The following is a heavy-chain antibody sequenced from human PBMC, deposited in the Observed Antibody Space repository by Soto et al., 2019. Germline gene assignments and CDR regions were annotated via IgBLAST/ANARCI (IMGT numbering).Heavy chain of an antibody. D-gene: IGHD3-9*01. V-gene: IGHV1-69*06. Sequence: SVKVSCKASGCTFSSYASSWVRQAPGQGLEWMGGIIPIFGTANYAQKFQGRVTITADKSTSTAYMELSSLRSEDTAVYYCASILAADSVILTGYNWARDCWGQGTMVTVSS. CDR1: GCTFSSYA. J-gene: IGHJ4*02. CDR2: IIPIFGTA. CDR3: ASILAADSVILTGYNWARDC.